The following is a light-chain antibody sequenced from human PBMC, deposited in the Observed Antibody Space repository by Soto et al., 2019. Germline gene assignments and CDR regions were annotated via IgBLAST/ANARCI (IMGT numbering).Light chain of an antibody. Sequence: DIHITQSPSTLSASVGDRVTITCRASQSISSYLNWYQQKPGKAPKLLIYAASSLQSGVPSRFSGSGSGTDFTLTISSLQPEDFATYYCQQSYSTPLTFGGRTKVDI. CDR3: QQSYSTPLT. CDR1: QSISSY. V-gene: IGKV1-39*01. CDR2: AAS. J-gene: IGKJ4*01.